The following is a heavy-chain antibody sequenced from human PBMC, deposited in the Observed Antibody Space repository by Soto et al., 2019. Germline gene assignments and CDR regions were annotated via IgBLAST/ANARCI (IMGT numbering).Heavy chain of an antibody. CDR1: GLTVSSNY. CDR3: AREGVRYYYDSSGYRDYYYYGMDV. CDR2: IYSGGST. J-gene: IGHJ6*02. D-gene: IGHD3-22*01. V-gene: IGHV3-53*01. Sequence: PGGSLRLSCAASGLTVSSNYMSWVRQAPGKGLEWVSVIYSGGSTYYADSVKGRFTISRDNSKNTLYLQMNSLRAEDTAVYYCAREGVRYYYDSSGYRDYYYYGMDVWGQGTTVTVSS.